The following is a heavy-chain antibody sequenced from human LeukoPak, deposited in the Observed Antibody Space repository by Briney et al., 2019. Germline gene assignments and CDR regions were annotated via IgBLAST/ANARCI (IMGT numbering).Heavy chain of an antibody. J-gene: IGHJ4*02. CDR3: GRTPSPGLQFYSFGC. V-gene: IGHV3-7*01. CDR2: IKDDGSEK. Sequence: GVSLRLFCAASGFTFSTYWMSWVRQARGKGLEWVANIKDDGSEKYYVGSVKGGFIVFKDNGKNSLYLQMNSLSAEDTAVYYCGRTPSPGLQFYSFGCWGQGNLVIVSS. D-gene: IGHD5-24*01. CDR1: GFTFSTYW.